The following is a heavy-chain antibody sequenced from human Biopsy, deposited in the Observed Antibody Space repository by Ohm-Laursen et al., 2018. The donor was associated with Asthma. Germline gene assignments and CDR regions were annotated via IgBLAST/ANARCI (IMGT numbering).Heavy chain of an antibody. V-gene: IGHV3-74*01. Sequence: LSLTCAAPGFTFSSYWMHWVRQAPGKGLVWVSRINSDGSSTSYADSVKGRFTISRDNAKNTLYLQMNSLRAEDTAVYYCARDMGDFWRNNWFDPWGQGTLVTVSS. CDR2: INSDGSST. CDR1: GFTFSSYW. CDR3: ARDMGDFWRNNWFDP. D-gene: IGHD3-3*01. J-gene: IGHJ5*02.